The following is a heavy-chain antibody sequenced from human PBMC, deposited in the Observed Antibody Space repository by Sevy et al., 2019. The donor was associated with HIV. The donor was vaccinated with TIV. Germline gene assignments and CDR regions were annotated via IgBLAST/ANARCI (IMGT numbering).Heavy chain of an antibody. CDR3: ARDCSSTTCLWGLDV. J-gene: IGHJ6*02. V-gene: IGHV3-11*01. CDR1: GFTFSDYY. CDR2: ISGSDGAI. Sequence: GGSLRLSCVASGFTFSDYYMSWIRQAPGKGLEWVSYISGSDGAIYYADSVKGRFTISRDNTKNSLYLQMTSLRAEDTAVYYCARDCSSTTCLWGLDVWGQGTTVTVSS. D-gene: IGHD2-2*01.